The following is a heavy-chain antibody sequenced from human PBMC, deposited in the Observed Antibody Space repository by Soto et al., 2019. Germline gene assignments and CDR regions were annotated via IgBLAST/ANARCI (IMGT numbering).Heavy chain of an antibody. CDR3: FLVFQ. J-gene: IGHJ1*01. D-gene: IGHD1-26*01. CDR1: GFSLDRYS. Sequence: GGYVRLCSAASGFSLDRYSMNWVGQAPGKGLEWVPSISSTTNYIYYADSMKGRFTVSRDNAKNSVYLEMNSLSAEDTAVYYFFLVFQ. CDR2: ISSTTNYI. V-gene: IGHV3-21*01.